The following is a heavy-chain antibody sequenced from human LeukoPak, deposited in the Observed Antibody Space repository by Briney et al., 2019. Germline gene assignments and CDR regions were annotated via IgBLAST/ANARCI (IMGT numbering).Heavy chain of an antibody. J-gene: IGHJ1*01. D-gene: IGHD2-8*01. CDR1: GGSFSGYY. V-gene: IGHV4-34*01. CDR2: INHSGST. CDR3: AKSPNGFQP. Sequence: SETLSLTCAVYGGSFSGYYWSWIRQPPGKGLEWIGEINHSGSTNYNPSLKSRVNISVDPPKNQFSLKLSSVTAADTAVYYWAKSPNGFQPWGQGTLVTVSS.